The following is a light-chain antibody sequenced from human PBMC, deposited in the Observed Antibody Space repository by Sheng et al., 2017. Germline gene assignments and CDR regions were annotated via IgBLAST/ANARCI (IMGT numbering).Light chain of an antibody. CDR1: QSIRSY. Sequence: DIQLTQSPSSLSASVGDRVTITCRASQSIRSYLNWYQQKPGKAPKLLIYAASSLQSGVPSRFSGSGSGTDFTLTINSLQPEDFATYYCQQSYSTPRTFGP. V-gene: IGKV1-39*01. J-gene: IGKJ3*01. CDR2: AAS. CDR3: QQSYSTPRT.